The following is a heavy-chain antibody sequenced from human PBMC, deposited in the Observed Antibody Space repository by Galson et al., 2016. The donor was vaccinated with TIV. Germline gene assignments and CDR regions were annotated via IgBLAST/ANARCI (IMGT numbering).Heavy chain of an antibody. V-gene: IGHV1-69*13. CDR1: GDTFSSYT. J-gene: IGHJ6*02. D-gene: IGHD5-18*01. CDR3: AKDRNTAMDTYHYYSGMDV. CDR2: FIPLFGTA. Sequence: SVKVSCKASGDTFSSYTFNWVRQAPGQGLEWVGGFIPLFGTANYAQKFQGRVTISADESTSTLYMEVRSLRTEDTAVYYCAKDRNTAMDTYHYYSGMDVWGQGTTVIVS.